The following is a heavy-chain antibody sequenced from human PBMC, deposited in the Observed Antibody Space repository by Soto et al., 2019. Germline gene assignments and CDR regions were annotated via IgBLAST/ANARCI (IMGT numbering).Heavy chain of an antibody. D-gene: IGHD2-15*01. J-gene: IGHJ6*02. CDR2: INPNSGGT. V-gene: IGHV1-2*04. CDR3: ARAIGYCSGGSCPHTYYYMDV. Sequence: ASVTVSCKASGYTFTGYYMHWVRQAPGQGLEWMGWINPNSGGTNYAQKFQGWVTMTRDTSISTAYMELSRLTSDDTAVYYCARAIGYCSGGSCPHTYYYMDVWGQGTTVTVSS. CDR1: GYTFTGYY.